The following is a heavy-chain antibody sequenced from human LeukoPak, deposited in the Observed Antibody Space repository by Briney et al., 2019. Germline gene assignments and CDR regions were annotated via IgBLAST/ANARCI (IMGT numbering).Heavy chain of an antibody. CDR2: INHSGST. D-gene: IGHD6-19*01. V-gene: IGHV4-34*01. J-gene: IGHJ5*02. CDR1: GGSFSGYY. Sequence: PSETLSLTCAVYGGSFSGYYWSWIRQPPGKGLEWIGEINHSGSTNYNPSLKSRATISVDTSKNQFSLKLSSVTAADTAVYYCARVAVAGTDWFDPWGQGTLVTVSS. CDR3: ARVAVAGTDWFDP.